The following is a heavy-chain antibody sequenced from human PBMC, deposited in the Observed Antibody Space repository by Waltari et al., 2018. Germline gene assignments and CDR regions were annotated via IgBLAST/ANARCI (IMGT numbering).Heavy chain of an antibody. Sequence: EVQLVESGGGLIPPGGSLRLSCAAAGSNITYNYMSWVRQAPGKGLEWVSVIYAGSGGTFYAESVKGRFTVSRDNSKNTLYLDLNSLTAEDSAVYYCARAGLGSPLQWQQLLDSWGRGILVTVSS. CDR1: GSNITYNY. J-gene: IGHJ4*02. CDR3: ARAGLGSPLQWQQLLDS. CDR2: IYAGSGGT. V-gene: IGHV3-53*01. D-gene: IGHD5-12*01.